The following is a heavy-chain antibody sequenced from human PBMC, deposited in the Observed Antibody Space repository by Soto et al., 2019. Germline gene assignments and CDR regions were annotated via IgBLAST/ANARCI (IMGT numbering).Heavy chain of an antibody. CDR3: ARSYYGSGSYTKLLYYYYGMDV. Sequence: PSETLSLTCAVYGGSFTGYYWTWIRQTPGKGLEWIGEINYRGSTNYNPSLKSRVTISVDTSKNQFSLKLSSVTAADTAVYYCARSYYGSGSYTKLLYYYYGMDVWGQGTTVTVSS. CDR1: GGSFTGYY. J-gene: IGHJ6*02. D-gene: IGHD3-10*01. CDR2: INYRGST. V-gene: IGHV4-34*01.